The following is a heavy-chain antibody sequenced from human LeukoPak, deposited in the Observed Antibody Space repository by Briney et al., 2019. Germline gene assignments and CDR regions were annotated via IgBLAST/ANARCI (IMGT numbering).Heavy chain of an antibody. J-gene: IGHJ4*02. V-gene: IGHV1-69*13. Sequence: ASVKVSCKASGGTFSSYAISWVRQAPGQGLEWMGGIIPIFGTANYAQKFQGRVTITADESTSTAYMELSSLRSEDTAVYYCARDFARGGELRLDYWGQGTLVTVSS. CDR3: ARDFARGGELRLDY. D-gene: IGHD3-10*01. CDR1: GGTFSSYA. CDR2: IIPIFGTA.